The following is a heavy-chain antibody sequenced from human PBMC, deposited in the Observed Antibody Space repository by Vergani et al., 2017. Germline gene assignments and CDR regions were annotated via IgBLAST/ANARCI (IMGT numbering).Heavy chain of an antibody. D-gene: IGHD3-16*01. CDR1: GGSISSSSHF. V-gene: IGHV4-39*01. CDR2: IYYTGSA. Sequence: QLQLHKSRPGLLKPSETLSLTCTLSGGSISSSSHFCGWLRQPPGKGLEWIGSIYYTGSAYYNPSLRSRVSISVDASKIQFSLKLSSVTATDSAVYYCARHDSGHYDASYYGLDVWGQGTTVTVSS. CDR3: ARHDSGHYDASYYGLDV. J-gene: IGHJ6*02.